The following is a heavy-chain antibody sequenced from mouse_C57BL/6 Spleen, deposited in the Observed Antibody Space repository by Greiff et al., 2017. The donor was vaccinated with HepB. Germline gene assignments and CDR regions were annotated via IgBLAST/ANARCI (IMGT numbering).Heavy chain of an antibody. Sequence: VQLQQSGAELVMPGASVKLSCKASGYTFTSYWMHWVKQRPGQGLEWIGEIDPSDSYTNYNQKFKGKSTLTVDKSSSTAYMQLSSLTSEDSAVYYCARSVNYYGSRFDYWGQGTTLTVSS. D-gene: IGHD1-1*01. CDR1: GYTFTSYW. J-gene: IGHJ2*01. CDR3: ARSVNYYGSRFDY. CDR2: IDPSDSYT. V-gene: IGHV1-69*01.